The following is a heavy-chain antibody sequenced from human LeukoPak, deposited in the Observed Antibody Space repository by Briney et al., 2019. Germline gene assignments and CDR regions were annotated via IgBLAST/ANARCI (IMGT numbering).Heavy chain of an antibody. CDR2: ISLSGTI. V-gene: IGHV4-34*01. D-gene: IGHD4-17*01. J-gene: IGHJ4*02. Sequence: SETLSLPRTFSGGALSNYFWTGVRPPPGKGLEWVGEISLSGTIKYNPSLKSRVTISVDTSKNQFSLKLSTVTAADTAVYYCALSTTTVTTRTLDYWGQGALVIVSS. CDR3: ALSTTTVTTRTLDY. CDR1: GGALSNYF.